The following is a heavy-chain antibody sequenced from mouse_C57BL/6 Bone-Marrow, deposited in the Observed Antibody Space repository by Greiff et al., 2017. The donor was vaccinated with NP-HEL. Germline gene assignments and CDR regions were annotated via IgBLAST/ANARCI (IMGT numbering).Heavy chain of an antibody. D-gene: IGHD1-1*01. V-gene: IGHV14-4*01. CDR2: IDPENGDT. CDR1: GFNIKDDY. Sequence: EVMLVESGAELVRPGASVKLSCTASGFNIKDDYMHWVKQRPEQGLEWIGWIDPENGDTEYASKFQGKATITADTSSNTAYLQLSSLTSEDTAVYYCTPPYGSLFDYWGQGTTLTVSS. J-gene: IGHJ2*01. CDR3: TPPYGSLFDY.